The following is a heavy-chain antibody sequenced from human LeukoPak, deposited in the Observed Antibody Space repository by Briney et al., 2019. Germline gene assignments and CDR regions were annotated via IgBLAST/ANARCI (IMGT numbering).Heavy chain of an antibody. D-gene: IGHD2-15*01. CDR3: ARGGYCSGGSCYVLNGMDV. V-gene: IGHV1-24*01. Sequence: ASVKVSRKVSGYTLTELSMHWVRQAPGKGLEWMGGFDPEDGETIYAQKFQGRVTMTEDTSTDTAYMELSSLGSEDTAVYYCARGGYCSGGSCYVLNGMDVWGQGTTVTVSS. J-gene: IGHJ6*02. CDR1: GYTLTELS. CDR2: FDPEDGET.